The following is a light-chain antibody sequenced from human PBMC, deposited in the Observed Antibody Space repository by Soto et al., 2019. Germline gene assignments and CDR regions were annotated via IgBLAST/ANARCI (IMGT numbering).Light chain of an antibody. CDR1: QSISSW. V-gene: IGKV1-5*01. Sequence: IRIPQSPSALSASVRDRATITCRASQSISSWLAWYQQKPGKAPKLLIYDASTLPSGVPSRYSGSGSGTDFTLTISNLQPDDFATYYCQQYDSYLTWTFGQGTKVDI. J-gene: IGKJ1*01. CDR3: QQYDSYLTWT. CDR2: DAS.